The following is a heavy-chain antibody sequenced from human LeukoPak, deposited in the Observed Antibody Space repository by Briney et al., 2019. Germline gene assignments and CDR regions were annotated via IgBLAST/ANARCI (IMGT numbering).Heavy chain of an antibody. Sequence: ASVKVSCKASGGTFSSYAISWVRQAPGQGLEWMGRINPNSGGTNYAQKFQGRVTMTRDTSISTAYMELSRLRSDDTAVYYCARRYCSSTSCYYYFDYWGQGTLVTVSS. V-gene: IGHV1-2*06. J-gene: IGHJ4*02. CDR2: INPNSGGT. CDR3: ARRYCSSTSCYYYFDY. CDR1: GGTFSSYA. D-gene: IGHD2-2*01.